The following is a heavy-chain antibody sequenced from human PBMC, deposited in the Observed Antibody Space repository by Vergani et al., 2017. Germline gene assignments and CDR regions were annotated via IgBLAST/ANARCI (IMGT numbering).Heavy chain of an antibody. CDR3: ARAYCSGGSCYSKYYYYMDV. J-gene: IGHJ6*03. CDR1: GFTFSSYA. V-gene: IGHV3-23*01. CDR2: ISGSGGST. Sequence: EVQLLESGGGLVQPGGSLRLSCAASGFTFSSYAMSWVRPAPGKGLEWVSAISGSGGSTYYADSGKGRFTISGDNSKNTLYLQMNSLSAEDTAVYYCARAYCSGGSCYSKYYYYMDVWGKGTTVTVSS. D-gene: IGHD2-15*01.